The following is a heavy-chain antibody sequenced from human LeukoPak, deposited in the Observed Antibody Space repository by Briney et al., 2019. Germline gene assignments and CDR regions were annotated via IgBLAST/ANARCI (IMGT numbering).Heavy chain of an antibody. Sequence: SQTLSRTFTVSGGSISSGDYYWSWIRQPPGKGLEWIGYVYYSGSTYYNPSLKSRVTISVDTSKNQFSLKLSSVTAADTAVYYCGRGLYVDYWGQGTLVTVSS. V-gene: IGHV4-30-4*01. D-gene: IGHD2-21*01. CDR3: GRGLYVDY. J-gene: IGHJ4*02. CDR1: GGSISSGDYY. CDR2: VYYSGST.